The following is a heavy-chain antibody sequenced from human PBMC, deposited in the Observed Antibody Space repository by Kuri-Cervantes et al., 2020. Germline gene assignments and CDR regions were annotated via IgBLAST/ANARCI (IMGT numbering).Heavy chain of an antibody. J-gene: IGHJ4*02. CDR2: VFPNENT. CDR1: GGSISSYY. D-gene: IGHD3-10*01. V-gene: IGHV4-4*07. Sequence: SETLSLTCIVSGGSISSYYWSWIRQPAGKGLEWIGRVFPNENTNYNPSLKSRVTISVDTSKNQFSLKLSSVTAADTAVYYCARGITMVRGRPPRFDYWGQGTLVTVSS. CDR3: ARGITMVRGRPPRFDY.